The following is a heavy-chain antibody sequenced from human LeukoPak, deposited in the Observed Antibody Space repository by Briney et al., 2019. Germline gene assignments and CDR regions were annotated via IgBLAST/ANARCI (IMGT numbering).Heavy chain of an antibody. V-gene: IGHV1-69*13. CDR3: ARESVGGSAFDI. CDR1: GGTFSSYA. Sequence: ASVKVSCKASGGTFSSYAISWVRQAPGQGLEWMGGIIPIFGTANYAQKFQGRVTITADESTSTAYMELSSLRSEDTAVYHCARESVGGSAFDIWGQGTMVTVSS. J-gene: IGHJ3*02. D-gene: IGHD1-26*01. CDR2: IIPIFGTA.